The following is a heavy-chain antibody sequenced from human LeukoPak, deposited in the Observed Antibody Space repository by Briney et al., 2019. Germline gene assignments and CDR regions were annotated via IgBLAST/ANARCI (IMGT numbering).Heavy chain of an antibody. J-gene: IGHJ3*01. CDR3: ARGASSWEYTTFDV. D-gene: IGHD6-13*01. Sequence: PGRSLRLSCAASGFTFSSYGMHWVRQAPGKGLEWVAVISYDGSNKYYADSVKGRFTISRDNSKNTLYLQMNSLRAEDMAIYYCARGASSWEYTTFDVWGQGTIVTVSS. CDR2: ISYDGSNK. V-gene: IGHV3-30*03. CDR1: GFTFSSYG.